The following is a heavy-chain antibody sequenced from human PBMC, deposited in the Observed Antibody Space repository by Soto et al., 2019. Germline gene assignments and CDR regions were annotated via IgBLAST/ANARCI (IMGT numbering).Heavy chain of an antibody. J-gene: IGHJ4*02. CDR2: ILSDGISK. D-gene: IGHD6-19*01. V-gene: IGHV3-33*01. CDR1: GFTFSTYG. Sequence: PGGSLRLSCAASGFTFSTYGMHWVRQAPGKGPEWVAVILSDGISKNYAESVKGRFTISRDNSKNTLYIQMNSLRGEDTAVYYCARADSSGWLFDYWGQGTLVTVSS. CDR3: ARADSSGWLFDY.